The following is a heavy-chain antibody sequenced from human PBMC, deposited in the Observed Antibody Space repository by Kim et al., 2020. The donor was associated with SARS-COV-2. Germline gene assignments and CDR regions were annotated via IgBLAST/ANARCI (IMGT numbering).Heavy chain of an antibody. J-gene: IGHJ4*02. Sequence: SVKVSCKASGGTFSSYAISWVRQAPGQGLEWMGGIIPIFGTANYAQKFQGRVTITADESTSTAYMELSSLRSEDTAVYYCARDTVRVRALMYSSSWYYFDYWGQGTLVTVSS. CDR3: ARDTVRVRALMYSSSWYYFDY. CDR1: GGTFSSYA. CDR2: IIPIFGTA. V-gene: IGHV1-69*13. D-gene: IGHD6-13*01.